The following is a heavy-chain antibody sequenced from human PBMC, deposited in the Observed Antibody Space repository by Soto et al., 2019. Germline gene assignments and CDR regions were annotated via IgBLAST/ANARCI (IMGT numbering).Heavy chain of an antibody. J-gene: IGHJ5*02. CDR3: ARVAPGAEAWFGP. V-gene: IGHV1-18*01. CDR1: GYTFSNYG. CDR2: ISLYSDGT. D-gene: IGHD2-2*01. Sequence: WASVKVSWKTSGYTFSNYGITWVRQAPGQPLEWLGWISLYSDGTNYAQKFQGRVSMTTDTSTTTAYMELRSLRSDDTAVYYCARVAPGAEAWFGPWGQGTLVTVSS.